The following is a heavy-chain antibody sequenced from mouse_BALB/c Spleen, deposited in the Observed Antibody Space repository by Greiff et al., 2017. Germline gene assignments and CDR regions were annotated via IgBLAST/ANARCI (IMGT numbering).Heavy chain of an antibody. CDR2: IWSGGST. CDR3: ARKEDYDLYYAMDY. Sequence: VQLQQSGPGLVQPSQSLSITCTVSGFSLTSYGVHWVRQSPGKGLEWLGVIWSGGSTDYNAAFISRLSISKDNSKSQVFFKMNSLQANDTAIYYCARKEDYDLYYAMDYWGQGTSVTVSS. CDR1: GFSLTSYG. V-gene: IGHV2-2*02. D-gene: IGHD2-4*01. J-gene: IGHJ4*01.